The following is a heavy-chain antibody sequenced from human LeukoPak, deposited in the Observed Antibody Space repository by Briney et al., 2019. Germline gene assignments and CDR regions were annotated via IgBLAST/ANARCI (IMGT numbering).Heavy chain of an antibody. CDR2: IASSSTI. V-gene: IGHV3-69-1*01. CDR1: GFPFREYS. J-gene: IGHJ4*02. Sequence: GGSLRLSCAASGFPFREYSMNWVRQAPGKGLEWVSYIASSSTIYYANSVKGRFTISRDNAKNSLYLQLNSLRAEDTAVYYCARGPYDYGEYIDYWGQGTLVTVSS. D-gene: IGHD4-17*01. CDR3: ARGPYDYGEYIDY.